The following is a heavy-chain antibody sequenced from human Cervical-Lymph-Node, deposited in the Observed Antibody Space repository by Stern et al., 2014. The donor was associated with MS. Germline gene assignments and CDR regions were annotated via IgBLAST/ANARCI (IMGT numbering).Heavy chain of an antibody. D-gene: IGHD4-17*01. CDR3: ARHYGDYYFDS. Sequence: QVQLVQSWAEVKKPGSSVKVSCKASGGAFSRYAMSWVRQAPGQGLEWMGGIIPLFGTANLAQKFRGRVTITADNSTSTAYMELSSLRSEDTAVYYCARHYGDYYFDSWGQGTLVTVSS. V-gene: IGHV1-69*14. CDR2: IIPLFGTA. CDR1: GGAFSRYA. J-gene: IGHJ4*02.